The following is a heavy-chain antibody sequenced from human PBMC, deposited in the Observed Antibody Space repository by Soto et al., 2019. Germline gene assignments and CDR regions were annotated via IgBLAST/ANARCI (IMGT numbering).Heavy chain of an antibody. D-gene: IGHD6-19*01. J-gene: IGHJ3*02. V-gene: IGHV3-53*04. CDR2: IYSGGST. Sequence: HPGGSLRLSCAASGFTFSDHYMDWVRQAPGKGLEWVSVIYSGGSTYYADSVKGRFTISRHNSKNTLYLQMNSLRAEDTAVYYCARDLKAVMAFDIWGQGTMVTVSS. CDR3: ARDLKAVMAFDI. CDR1: GFTFSDHY.